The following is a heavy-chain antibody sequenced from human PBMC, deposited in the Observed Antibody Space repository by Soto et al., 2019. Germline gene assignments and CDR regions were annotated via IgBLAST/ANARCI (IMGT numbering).Heavy chain of an antibody. J-gene: IGHJ6*02. V-gene: IGHV3-48*03. CDR1: GFTFSSYE. CDR3: AREESHRHYYGMDV. CDR2: ISSSSSTI. Sequence: GGSLRLSCAASGFTFSSYEMNWVRQAPGKGLEWVSYISSSSSTIYYADSVKGRFTISRDNAKNSLYLQMNSLRAEDTAVYYCAREESHRHYYGMDVWGQGTTVTVSS.